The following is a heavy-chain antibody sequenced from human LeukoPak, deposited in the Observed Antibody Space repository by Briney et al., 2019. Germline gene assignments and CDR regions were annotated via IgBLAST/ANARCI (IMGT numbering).Heavy chain of an antibody. CDR3: ARAVRVGATFDY. D-gene: IGHD1-26*01. Sequence: SETLSLTCTVSGGSTSSYYWSWIRHPPGKGLEWIGYIYYSGSTNYNPSPKSRVTISVDTSKNQFSLKLSSVTAADTAVYYCARAVRVGATFDYWGQGTLVTVSS. CDR1: GGSTSSYY. J-gene: IGHJ4*02. CDR2: IYYSGST. V-gene: IGHV4-59*01.